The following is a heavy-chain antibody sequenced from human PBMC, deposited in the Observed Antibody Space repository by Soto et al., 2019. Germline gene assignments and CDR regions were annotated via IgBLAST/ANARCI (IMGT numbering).Heavy chain of an antibody. V-gene: IGHV4-30-4*01. Sequence: PSETLSLTCTVSGGSISGGDHYWNWVRQPPGKGLEWIGYIYYSGSTYYIPSLKSRVSISVDTSKNQFSLKLSSVTAADTAVYYCARVVGGSGYYRFDYWGQGTLVTVSS. D-gene: IGHD3-22*01. CDR2: IYYSGST. CDR1: GGSISGGDHY. J-gene: IGHJ4*02. CDR3: ARVVGGSGYYRFDY.